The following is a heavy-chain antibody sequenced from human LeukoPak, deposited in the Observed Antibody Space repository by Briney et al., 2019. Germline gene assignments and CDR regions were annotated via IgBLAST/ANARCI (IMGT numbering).Heavy chain of an antibody. Sequence: SETLSLTCAVYGGSFSGYYWSWIRQPPGKGLEWIGEINHSGSTNYNPSLKSRGTIFVDTSNNQLSLNLSYVPAADTAVYYCEGGVPAVRFDYWGQGTLVTVSS. V-gene: IGHV4-34*01. CDR1: GGSFSGYY. CDR3: EGGVPAVRFDY. CDR2: INHSGST. D-gene: IGHD2-2*01. J-gene: IGHJ4*02.